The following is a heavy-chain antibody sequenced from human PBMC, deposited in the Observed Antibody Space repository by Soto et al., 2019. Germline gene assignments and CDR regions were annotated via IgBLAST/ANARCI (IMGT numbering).Heavy chain of an antibody. D-gene: IGHD3-3*01. CDR1: GGSISAYY. Sequence: KLSETLSLTCTVSGGSISAYYWSWIRQSPGKGLEWIGYIYYSGSTNYNPSLKSRVTISVDTSKNQFSLKLSSVTAADTAVYYCARDLQTPRVLVYDYDFWSGPGMDVWGQGTTVTVSS. CDR3: ARDLQTPRVLVYDYDFWSGPGMDV. CDR2: IYYSGST. J-gene: IGHJ6*02. V-gene: IGHV4-59*01.